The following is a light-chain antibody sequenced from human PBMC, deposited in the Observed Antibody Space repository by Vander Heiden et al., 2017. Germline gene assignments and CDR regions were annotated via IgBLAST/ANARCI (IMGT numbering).Light chain of an antibody. CDR3: QSYDSSLSGPVV. CDR2: GNN. CDR1: RSNIGAGYD. Sequence: TISCTGSRSNIGAGYDVHWYQQLPGTAPKLLIYGNNNRPSGVPDRFSGSKSGTSASLAITGLQAEDAAEYYCQSYDSSLSGPVVFGGGTKLTVL. V-gene: IGLV1-40*01. J-gene: IGLJ2*01.